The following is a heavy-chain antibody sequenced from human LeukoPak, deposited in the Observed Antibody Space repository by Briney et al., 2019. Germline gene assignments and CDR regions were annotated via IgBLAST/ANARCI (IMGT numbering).Heavy chain of an antibody. J-gene: IGHJ4*02. CDR1: GGTFSSYA. Sequence: VSSVKVSCRASGGTFSSYAISWARQAPGQGLEWMGGIIPIFGTANYAQKFQGRVTITADESTSTAYMELSSLRSEDTAVYYCARDHDYGGDSDYWGQGTLVTVSS. D-gene: IGHD4-23*01. V-gene: IGHV1-69*01. CDR3: ARDHDYGGDSDY. CDR2: IIPIFGTA.